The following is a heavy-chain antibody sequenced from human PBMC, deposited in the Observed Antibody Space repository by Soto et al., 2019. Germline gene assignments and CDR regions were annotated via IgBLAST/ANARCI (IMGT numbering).Heavy chain of an antibody. CDR3: ASRRTTVVTHWFDP. V-gene: IGHV1-2*02. J-gene: IGHJ5*02. CDR1: GDTFTGYY. CDR2: INPNSGGT. D-gene: IGHD4-17*01. Sequence: ASVKVSCKASGDTFTGYYMHWVRQAPGQGLEWMGWINPNSGGTNYAQKFQGRVTMTRDTSISTAYMELSRLRSDDTAVYYCASRRTTVVTHWFDPWGQGTLVTVSS.